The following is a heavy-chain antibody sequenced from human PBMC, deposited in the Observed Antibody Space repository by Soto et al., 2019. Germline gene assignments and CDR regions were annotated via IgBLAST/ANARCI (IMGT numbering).Heavy chain of an antibody. V-gene: IGHV1-2*02. Sequence: VASVKGSCKTSGYTFTGYYMHWLRETPGQGLEWMGWINPNSGGTNYAQKFQGRVTMTRDTSISTAYMELSRLRFDDTAVYYCARDYPPDYYDSSGYYFGGWFDLWGQGTLVTVSS. D-gene: IGHD3-22*01. J-gene: IGHJ5*02. CDR1: GYTFTGYY. CDR2: INPNSGGT. CDR3: ARDYPPDYYDSSGYYFGGWFDL.